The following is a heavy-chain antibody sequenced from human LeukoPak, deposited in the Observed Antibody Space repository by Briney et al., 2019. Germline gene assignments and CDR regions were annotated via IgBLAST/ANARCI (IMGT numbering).Heavy chain of an antibody. CDR1: GGSISSSSYY. Sequence: SETLSLTCTVSGGSISSSSYYWGWIRQPPGKGLEWIGSIYYSGSTYYNPSLKSRVTISVDTSKNQFSLKLSSVTAADTAVYYCARWADHYDSSGYSNPIDYWGQGTLVTVSS. CDR2: IYYSGST. J-gene: IGHJ4*02. D-gene: IGHD3-22*01. CDR3: ARWADHYDSSGYSNPIDY. V-gene: IGHV4-39*07.